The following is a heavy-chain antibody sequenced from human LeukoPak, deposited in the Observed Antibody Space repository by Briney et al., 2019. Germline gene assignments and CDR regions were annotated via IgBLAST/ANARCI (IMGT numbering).Heavy chain of an antibody. D-gene: IGHD6-19*01. J-gene: IGHJ4*02. V-gene: IGHV3-23*01. CDR2: ISDSGGTT. CDR3: AKDARRSSGWYFFDH. CDR1: GSSFSNLA. Sequence: PGGSLRLSCVASGSSFSNLAMGWVRQAPGKGLEWVSVISDSGGTTYYADSVKGRFTISRDNSRNTLYLRMNSLRVEDTAVYYCAKDARRSSGWYFFDHWGQGTLVTVSS.